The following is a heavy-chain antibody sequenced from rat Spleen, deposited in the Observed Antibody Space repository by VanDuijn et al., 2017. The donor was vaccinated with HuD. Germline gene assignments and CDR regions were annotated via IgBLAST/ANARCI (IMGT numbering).Heavy chain of an antibody. D-gene: IGHD5-1*01. CDR3: VRESRTGNYFDD. Sequence: QVQLKESGPGLVQPSQTLSLTCTVSGFSLTRNHVHWVRQPPGKGLEWMGIMWNDGDTSYNSALRSRLSISRDTSESQVFLKMNSLRTEDIATYYCVRESRTGNYFDDWGQGVMVTVSS. J-gene: IGHJ2*01. CDR1: GFSLTRNH. CDR2: MWNDGDT. V-gene: IGHV2-32*01.